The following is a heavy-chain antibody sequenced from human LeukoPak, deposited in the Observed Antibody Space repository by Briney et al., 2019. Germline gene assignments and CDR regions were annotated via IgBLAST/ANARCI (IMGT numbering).Heavy chain of an antibody. J-gene: IGHJ6*03. V-gene: IGHV3-48*03. Sequence: GGSLRLSCAASGFTFSSYEMNWVRQAPGKGLEWVSYISSSGSTIYYADSVKGRFTISRDNSKNTLYLQMNSLRAEDTAVYYCASAYGDYDYYYYYMDVWGKGTTVTISS. CDR3: ASAYGDYDYYYYYMDV. D-gene: IGHD4-17*01. CDR1: GFTFSSYE. CDR2: ISSSGSTI.